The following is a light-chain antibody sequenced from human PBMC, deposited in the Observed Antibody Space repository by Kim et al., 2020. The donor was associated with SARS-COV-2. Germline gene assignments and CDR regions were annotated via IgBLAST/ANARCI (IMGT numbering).Light chain of an antibody. CDR3: SSYTSSSTL. V-gene: IGLV2-14*03. Sequence: PGQSITISCTGTSRDVGGYNYVSWYQQHPGKAPKLMIYDVSNRPSGVSNRFSGSKSGNTASLTISGLQAEDEADYYCSSYTSSSTLFGGGTKLTVL. CDR1: SRDVGGYNY. CDR2: DVS. J-gene: IGLJ2*01.